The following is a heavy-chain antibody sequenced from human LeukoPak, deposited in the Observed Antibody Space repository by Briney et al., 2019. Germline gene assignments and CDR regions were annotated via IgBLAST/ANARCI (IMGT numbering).Heavy chain of an antibody. V-gene: IGHV3-48*01. Sequence: PGGSLRLSCAASGFTFSSYSMNWVRQAPGKGLEWVSYISSSSGTIYYADSVKGRFTISRDNAKNSLYLQMNSLRAEDTAVYYCARGGRAVSLDYWGQGTLVTVSS. D-gene: IGHD2-8*01. CDR3: ARGGRAVSLDY. CDR2: ISSSSGTI. J-gene: IGHJ4*02. CDR1: GFTFSSYS.